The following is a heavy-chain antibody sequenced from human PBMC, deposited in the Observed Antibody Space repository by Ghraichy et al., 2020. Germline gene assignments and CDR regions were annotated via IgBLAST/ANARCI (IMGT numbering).Heavy chain of an antibody. J-gene: IGHJ4*02. V-gene: IGHV3-11*06. CDR1: GFTFSDYY. D-gene: IGHD3-10*01. Sequence: GGSLRLSCAASGFTFSDYYMSWIRQAPGKGLEWVSYISSSSSYTNYADSVKGRFTISRDNAKNSLYLQMNSLRAEDTAVYYCARMRYGSGSYPPRGAFDYWGQGTLVTVSS. CDR3: ARMRYGSGSYPPRGAFDY. CDR2: ISSSSSYT.